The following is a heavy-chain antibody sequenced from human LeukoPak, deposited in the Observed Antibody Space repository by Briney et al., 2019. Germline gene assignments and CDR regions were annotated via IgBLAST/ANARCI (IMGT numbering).Heavy chain of an antibody. D-gene: IGHD2-2*01. J-gene: IGHJ5*02. CDR1: GGSISSGGYS. CDR3: ARAEPAASVWFDP. V-gene: IGHV4-30-2*01. CDR2: IYHSGST. Sequence: SETLSLTCAVSGGSISSGGYSWSWIRQPPGKGLEWIGYIYHSGSTYYNPSLKSRVTISVDRSKNQFSLKLSSVTAADTTVYYCARAEPAASVWFDPWGQGTLVTVSS.